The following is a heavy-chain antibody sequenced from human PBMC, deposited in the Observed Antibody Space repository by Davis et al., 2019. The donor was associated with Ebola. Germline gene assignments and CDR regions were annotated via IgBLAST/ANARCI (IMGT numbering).Heavy chain of an antibody. CDR1: SGTFFSHA. CDR2: INAGNGNT. CDR3: ARGVQGVIIEWNWFDP. V-gene: IGHV1-3*01. J-gene: IGHJ5*02. D-gene: IGHD3-10*01. Sequence: ASVPVSCKASSGTFFSHAISWVGQAPGQRVVWMGWINAGNGNTKYSQTFQGRVTITRDTSASTAYMELSSLRSEDTAVYYCARGVQGVIIEWNWFDPWGQGTLVTVSS.